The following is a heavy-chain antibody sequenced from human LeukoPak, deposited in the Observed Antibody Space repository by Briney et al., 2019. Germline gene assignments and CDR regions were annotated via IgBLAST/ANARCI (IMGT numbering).Heavy chain of an antibody. D-gene: IGHD3-22*01. CDR2: IYPGDSDT. J-gene: IGHJ3*02. V-gene: IGHV5-51*01. CDR3: ARRHYCRSSDYSSQAFDS. Sequence: GESLKFSCAGFGYNITTYWIGGVRQMPGKGLEWIGIIYPGDSDTRYSPSFQGQVTISADKSISTAYLQWSSLKASDTAMYYCARRHYCRSSDYSSQAFDSWVRGTMVTVSS. CDR1: GYNITTYW.